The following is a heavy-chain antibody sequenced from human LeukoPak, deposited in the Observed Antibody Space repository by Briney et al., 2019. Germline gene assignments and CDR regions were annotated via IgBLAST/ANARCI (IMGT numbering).Heavy chain of an antibody. Sequence: ASVKVSCKASGYTFTGYYMHWVRQAPGQGLEWMGWMNPNSGNTGYAQKFQGRVTMTRDTSISTAYMELSSLRSEDTAVYYCARGSDDYLDYWGQGTLVTVSS. CDR1: GYTFTGYY. CDR3: ARGSDDYLDY. CDR2: MNPNSGNT. J-gene: IGHJ4*02. V-gene: IGHV1-8*02.